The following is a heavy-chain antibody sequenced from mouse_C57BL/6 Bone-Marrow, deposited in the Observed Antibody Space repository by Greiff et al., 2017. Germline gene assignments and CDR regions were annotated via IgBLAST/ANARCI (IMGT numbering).Heavy chain of an antibody. CDR1: GFNIKDAY. J-gene: IGHJ4*01. CDR2: IAPANGDT. D-gene: IGHD1-1*01. Sequence: EVQLQQSGAELVRPGASVKLSCTASGFNIKDAYMHWVKQRPEQGLVWIGWIAPANGDTEYASKFQGKATITADTSSNTAYLQLSSLTSEDTAVYYSREDYAIRGLCYWGQGASVTVSS. V-gene: IGHV14-4*01. CDR3: REDYAIRGLCY.